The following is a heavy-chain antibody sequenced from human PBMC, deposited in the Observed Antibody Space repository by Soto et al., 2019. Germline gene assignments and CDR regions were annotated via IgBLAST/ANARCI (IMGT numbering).Heavy chain of an antibody. CDR2: IYYSGST. CDR3: ASSPNTLYYFDY. Sequence: SETLSLTCTVSGGSISSGGYYWSWIRQHPGKGLEWIGYIYYSGSTYYNPSLKSRVTISVDTSKNQFSLKLSSVTAADTAVYYCASSPNTLYYFDYWGQGTLVTAPQ. D-gene: IGHD2-2*02. CDR1: GGSISSGGYY. V-gene: IGHV4-31*03. J-gene: IGHJ4*02.